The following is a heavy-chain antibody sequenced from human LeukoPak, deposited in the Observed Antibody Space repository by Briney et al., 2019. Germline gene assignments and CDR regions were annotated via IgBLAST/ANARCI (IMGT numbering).Heavy chain of an antibody. V-gene: IGHV3-9*01. CDR1: GFTFDDYA. Sequence: GRSLRLSCAASGFTFDDYAMHWVRQAPGKGLEWVSGISWNSGSIGYADSVKGRFTISRDNAKNSLYLQMSDLRAEDTALYYCAKRYGNAWYQFDSWGRGALVTVSS. CDR2: ISWNSGSI. D-gene: IGHD2-2*01. CDR3: AKRYGNAWYQFDS. J-gene: IGHJ4*02.